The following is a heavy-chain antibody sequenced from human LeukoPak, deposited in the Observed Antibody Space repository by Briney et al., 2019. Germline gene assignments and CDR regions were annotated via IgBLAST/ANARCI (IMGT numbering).Heavy chain of an antibody. D-gene: IGHD6-19*01. J-gene: IGHJ4*02. Sequence: GGTLRLSCAASGFTFSSYGMSWVRQAPGKGLEWVSAISGSGGSTYYADSVKGRFTISRDNSKNTLYLQMNSLRAEDTAVYYCAKALSVAVDYWGQGTLVTVSS. CDR3: AKALSVAVDY. CDR1: GFTFSSYG. CDR2: ISGSGGST. V-gene: IGHV3-23*01.